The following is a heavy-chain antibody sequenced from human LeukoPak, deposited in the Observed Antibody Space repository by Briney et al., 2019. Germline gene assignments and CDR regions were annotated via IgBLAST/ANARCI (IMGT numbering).Heavy chain of an antibody. CDR1: GFTFSSYS. CDR3: ARAREYCSGGSCWFDP. V-gene: IGHV3-21*01. Sequence: GGSLRLSCAASGFTFSSYSMNWVRQAPGKGLEWVSSISGSSSSIYYADSVKGRFTISRDNAKNSLYLQMNSLRVEDTAVYYCARAREYCSGGSCWFDPWGQGTLVTVSS. D-gene: IGHD2-15*01. J-gene: IGHJ5*02. CDR2: ISGSSSSI.